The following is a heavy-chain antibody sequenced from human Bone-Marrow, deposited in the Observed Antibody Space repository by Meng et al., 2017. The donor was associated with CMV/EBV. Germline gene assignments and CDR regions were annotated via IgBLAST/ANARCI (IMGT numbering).Heavy chain of an antibody. J-gene: IGHJ5*02. V-gene: IGHV1-2*02. CDR2: INPNSGGT. CDR3: ARGVKAVAGTNWFDP. Sequence: GESLKISCKASGYTFTGYYMHWVRQAPGQGLEWMGWINPNSGGTNYAQKFQGRVTMTRDTSISTAFMELSRLRSDDTAVYYCARGVKAVAGTNWFDPWGQGTLVTVSS. D-gene: IGHD6-19*01. CDR1: GYTFTGYY.